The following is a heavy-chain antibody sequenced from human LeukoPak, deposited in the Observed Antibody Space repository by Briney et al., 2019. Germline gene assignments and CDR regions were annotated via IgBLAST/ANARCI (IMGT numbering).Heavy chain of an antibody. Sequence: GESPKISCKGSGYSFTSYWISWVRQMPGKGLEWMGRIDPSDSYTNYSPSFQGHVTISTDKSISTAYLQWSSLKASDTAMYYCATTFCGGDCANEDWGQGTLVTVSS. J-gene: IGHJ4*02. CDR1: GYSFTSYW. D-gene: IGHD2-21*02. CDR3: ATTFCGGDCANED. V-gene: IGHV5-10-1*01. CDR2: IDPSDSYT.